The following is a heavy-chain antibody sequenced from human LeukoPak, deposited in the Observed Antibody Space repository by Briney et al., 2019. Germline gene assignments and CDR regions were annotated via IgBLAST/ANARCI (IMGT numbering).Heavy chain of an antibody. CDR2: ISSSSSYI. J-gene: IGHJ4*02. V-gene: IGHV3-21*01. Sequence: GGSLRLSCAASGFTFSSYSMNWVRQAPGKGLEWVSSISSSSSYIYYADSVKGRFTISRDNAKYSLYLQMNSLRAEDTAVYYCARDYGNIAAAGPVDYWGQGTLVTVSS. CDR3: ARDYGNIAAAGPVDY. D-gene: IGHD6-13*01. CDR1: GFTFSSYS.